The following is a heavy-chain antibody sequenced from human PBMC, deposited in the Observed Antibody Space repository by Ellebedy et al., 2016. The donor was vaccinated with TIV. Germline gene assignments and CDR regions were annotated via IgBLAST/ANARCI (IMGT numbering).Heavy chain of an antibody. CDR2: ISAYNGNT. V-gene: IGHV1-18*01. CDR1: GYTFTSFG. J-gene: IGHJ6*03. CDR3: ARAVRSGSYYYYYYMDV. Sequence: ASVKVSXXASGYTFTSFGISWVRQAPGQGLEWMGWISAYNGNTNYAQKLQGRVTMTTDTSTSTAYMELRSLRSEDTAVYYCARAVRSGSYYYYYYMDVWGKGTTVTVSS. D-gene: IGHD1-26*01.